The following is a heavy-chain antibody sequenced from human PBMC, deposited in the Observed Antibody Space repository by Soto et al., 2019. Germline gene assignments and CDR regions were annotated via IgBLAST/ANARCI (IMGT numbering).Heavy chain of an antibody. CDR1: GFTFSSYA. CDR2: ISGSGGST. Sequence: GGSLRLSCAASGFTFSSYAMSWVRQAPGKGLEWVSAISGSGGSTYYADSVKGRFTISRDNSKNTLYLQMNSLRAEDTAIYYCAKVYDSSGYWSVNYYYYGMDVWGQGTTVTVSS. V-gene: IGHV3-23*01. D-gene: IGHD3-22*01. J-gene: IGHJ6*02. CDR3: AKVYDSSGYWSVNYYYYGMDV.